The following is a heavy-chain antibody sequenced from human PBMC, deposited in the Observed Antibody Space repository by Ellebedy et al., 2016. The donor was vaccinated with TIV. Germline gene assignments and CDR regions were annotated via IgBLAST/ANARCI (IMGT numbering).Heavy chain of an antibody. CDR2: IYNGGSI. D-gene: IGHD4-17*01. CDR1: GGSFSGYY. Sequence: SETLSLTCGVYGGSFSGYYWSWIRQPPGKGLEWIGEIYNGGSISYNPSLKSRVAISADTSKNQFSLTLSSVTAADTALYYCTVLTTQPPKATYWGQGTLVTVSS. V-gene: IGHV4-34*01. J-gene: IGHJ4*02. CDR3: TVLTTQPPKATY.